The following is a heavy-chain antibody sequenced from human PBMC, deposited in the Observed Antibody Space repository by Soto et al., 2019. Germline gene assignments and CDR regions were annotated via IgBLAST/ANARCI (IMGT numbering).Heavy chain of an antibody. CDR2: ISGSGGST. CDR3: AKAGGMSYGFVCSHPNYYDYMAF. D-gene: IGHD3-10*01. J-gene: IGHJ6*03. Sequence: GGSLRLSCAASGLTFSSSAMSWVLQAPGKGLEWVSAISGSGGSTYYADSVKGRFTISRDNSKNTLYLQMNSLRAEDTAVYYCAKAGGMSYGFVCSHPNYYDYMAFWAQGTTVTVS. V-gene: IGHV3-23*01. CDR1: GLTFSSSA.